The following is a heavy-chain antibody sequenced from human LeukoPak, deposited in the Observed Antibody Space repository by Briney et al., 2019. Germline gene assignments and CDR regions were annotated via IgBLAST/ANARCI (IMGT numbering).Heavy chain of an antibody. CDR2: IYHSGST. V-gene: IGHV4-4*02. CDR1: SGSISSSNW. J-gene: IGHJ4*02. D-gene: IGHD6-19*01. CDR3: ARTKSYSSCWYSV. Sequence: SRTLSLTCAVSSGSISSSNWWSWVRQPPGKGLEWIGEIYHSGSTNYNPSLKSRVTISVDESKNHFSLKLSSVTAADTAVYYCARTKSYSSCWYSVWGQGTLVTVSS.